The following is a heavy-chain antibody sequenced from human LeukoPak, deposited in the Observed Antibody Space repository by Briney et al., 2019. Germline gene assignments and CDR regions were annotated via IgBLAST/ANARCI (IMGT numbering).Heavy chain of an antibody. Sequence: GGSLRLSCAASGFIFSSYNMNWVRQAPGKGLEWVSFISSSSSYIYYADSVKGRFTISRDNAKNSLYLQMNSLRAEDTAVYYCASLWFGAYYMDVWGKGTTVTVSS. CDR2: ISSSSSYI. CDR3: ASLWFGAYYMDV. CDR1: GFIFSSYN. D-gene: IGHD3-10*01. V-gene: IGHV3-21*01. J-gene: IGHJ6*03.